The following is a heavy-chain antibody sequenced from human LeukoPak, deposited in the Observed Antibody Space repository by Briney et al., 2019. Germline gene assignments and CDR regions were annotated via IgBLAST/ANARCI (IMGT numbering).Heavy chain of an antibody. CDR3: ARQGGNDAFDI. CDR1: GFTFSSYS. D-gene: IGHD1-14*01. V-gene: IGHV3-21*01. J-gene: IGHJ3*02. CDR2: ISSSSSYI. Sequence: GGSLRLSCAASGFTFSSYSVNGVRQAPGKGLEWVSSISSSSSYIYYADSVKGRFTISRDNAKNSLYLQMNSLRAEDTAVYYCARQGGNDAFDIWGQGTMVTVSS.